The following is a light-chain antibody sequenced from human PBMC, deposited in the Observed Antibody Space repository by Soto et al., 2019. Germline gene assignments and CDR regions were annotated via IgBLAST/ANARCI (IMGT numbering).Light chain of an antibody. CDR1: QNVSNH. CDR3: QQSHSNIQELT. Sequence: DIQMTQSPSSLSASVGDRVTITCRASQNVSNHLNWYQQKPGKAPKLLIYASSSLQSGVPSRFSGSGSGTDFTLTISSLQPEDFATYYCQQSHSNIQELTFGGGTKVEIK. CDR2: ASS. J-gene: IGKJ4*01. V-gene: IGKV1-39*01.